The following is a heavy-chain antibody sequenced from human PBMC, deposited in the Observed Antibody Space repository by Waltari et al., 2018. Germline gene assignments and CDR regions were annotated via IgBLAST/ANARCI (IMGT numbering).Heavy chain of an antibody. J-gene: IGHJ4*02. CDR2: INQSVST. Sequence: QVQLQQWGAGLLKPSETLSLTCAVYGGSFSGYYWSWIRRPPGKGLEWIGEINQSVSTSYHQSLKSRVTISVDTSKNQFSLKLSSVTAADTAVYYCARGQDIVATIAYYFDYWGQGTLVTVSS. CDR1: GGSFSGYY. CDR3: ARGQDIVATIAYYFDY. V-gene: IGHV4-34*01. D-gene: IGHD5-12*01.